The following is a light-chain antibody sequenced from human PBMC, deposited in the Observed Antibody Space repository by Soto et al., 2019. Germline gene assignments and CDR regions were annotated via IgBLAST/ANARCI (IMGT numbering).Light chain of an antibody. CDR1: QSISTS. CDR3: QQSYSLPIT. V-gene: IGKV1-39*01. CDR2: SAS. Sequence: DIQMTQSPFSLSASVGDRVSITCRASQSISTSLSWYQQKPGKAPQLLIYSASRLQSGVPSRFSGSGSGTDFSLTITSLLPEDFATYYCQQSYSLPITFGQGTRLEIQ. J-gene: IGKJ5*01.